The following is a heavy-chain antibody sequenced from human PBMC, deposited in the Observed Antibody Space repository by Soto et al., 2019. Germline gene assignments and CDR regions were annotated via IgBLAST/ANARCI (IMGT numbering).Heavy chain of an antibody. CDR3: ARRFCRGGTCPGIGFDY. CDR2: VGTVGDI. V-gene: IGHV3-13*01. D-gene: IGHD3-3*01. Sequence: GGSLRLSCAASRFTFSNPDMHWFRQVTGKGLEWVSGVGTVGDIYYSGSVKGRFTVSRENARNSFYLQMNSLRAGDTAVYYCARRFCRGGTCPGIGFDYWGQGTLVTVSS. CDR1: RFTFSNPD. J-gene: IGHJ4*02.